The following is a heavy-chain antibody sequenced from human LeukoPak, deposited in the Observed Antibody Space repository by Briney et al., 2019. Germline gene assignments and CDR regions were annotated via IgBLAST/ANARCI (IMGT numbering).Heavy chain of an antibody. Sequence: PSETLSLTCTVSGGSLSTYYWSWIRQPAGKGLEWIGRIYKSGSTNYNPSLRSRVTISVDTSKNQFSLKLSSVTAADTAVYYCARQRSYSSSTSCYRYYYYYMDVWGKGTTVSISS. V-gene: IGHV4-4*07. D-gene: IGHD2-2*02. CDR1: GGSLSTYY. J-gene: IGHJ6*03. CDR3: ARQRSYSSSTSCYRYYYYYMDV. CDR2: IYKSGST.